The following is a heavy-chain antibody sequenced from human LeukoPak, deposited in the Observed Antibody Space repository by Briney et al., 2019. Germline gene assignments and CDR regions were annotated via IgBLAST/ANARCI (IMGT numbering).Heavy chain of an antibody. CDR1: GYTFTGYY. V-gene: IGHV1-2*02. CDR3: ARDGFLEWLSPLGAFDI. CDR2: INPNSGGT. D-gene: IGHD3-3*01. J-gene: IGHJ3*02. Sequence: GGSVTVSCKASGYTFTGYYMHWVRQAPGQGLEWMGWINPNSGGTNYAQTVQGRVTITRDRANSTAYMEMSRLRAEDTGVYECARDGFLEWLSPLGAFDIWGQGTMVTVSS.